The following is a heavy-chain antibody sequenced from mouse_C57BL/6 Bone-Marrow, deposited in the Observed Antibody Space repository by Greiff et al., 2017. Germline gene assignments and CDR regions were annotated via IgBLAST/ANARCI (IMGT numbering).Heavy chain of an antibody. CDR1: GFTFSDYG. CDR3: ARAPYEGYYFDY. Sequence: EVKLVESGGGLVKPGGSLKLSCAASGFTFSDYGMHWVRQAPEKGLEWVAYISSGSSTIYYADTVKGRFTISRDNAKNTLFLQMTSLRSEDTAMYYCARAPYEGYYFDYWGQGTPLTVSS. CDR2: ISSGSSTI. D-gene: IGHD2-3*01. V-gene: IGHV5-17*01. J-gene: IGHJ2*01.